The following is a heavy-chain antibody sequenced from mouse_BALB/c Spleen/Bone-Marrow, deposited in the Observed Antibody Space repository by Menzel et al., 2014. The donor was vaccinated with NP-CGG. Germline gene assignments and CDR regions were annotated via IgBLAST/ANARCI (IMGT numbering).Heavy chain of an antibody. CDR1: GFTSRNYG. J-gene: IGHJ4*01. Sequence: EVKLMESGGGLVQPGGSLKVSCAASGFTSRNYGMSWVRQTPDKRLELVASFNSNGANTFYADSVKGRFSISRDNAKNTLYLQMSSLKSEDTAMYYCARGGGNPYYYAMASRGQGPSVPVS. CDR2: FNSNGANT. CDR3: ARGGGNPYYYAMAS. V-gene: IGHV5-6-3*01. D-gene: IGHD2-1*01.